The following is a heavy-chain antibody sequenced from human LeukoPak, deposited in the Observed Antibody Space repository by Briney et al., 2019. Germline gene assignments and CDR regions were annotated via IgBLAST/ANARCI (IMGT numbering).Heavy chain of an antibody. CDR3: ARGAPEYCRGDSCYDFDS. CDR1: GFTFSGYW. Sequence: GGSLRLSCAASGFTFSGYWMHWVRQAPGKGLEWVANMNHDGTKKFYVRSVKGRFTISRDNTKDLLYLQMNSLTAEDTGVYYCARGAPEYCRGDSCYDFDSWGQGTLVPVSP. J-gene: IGHJ4*02. D-gene: IGHD2-15*01. V-gene: IGHV3-7*01. CDR2: MNHDGTKK.